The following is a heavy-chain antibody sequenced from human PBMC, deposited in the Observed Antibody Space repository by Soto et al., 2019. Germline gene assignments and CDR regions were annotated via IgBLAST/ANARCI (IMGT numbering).Heavy chain of an antibody. D-gene: IGHD3-9*01. CDR2: ISYDGSNK. CDR1: GFTFSSYA. V-gene: IGHV3-30*14. CDR3: ARSSNPYDILTGWGYYYGMDV. Sequence: PGGSLRLSCAASGFTFSSYAMHWVRQAPGKGLEWVAVISYDGSNKYYADSVKGRFTISRDNSKNTLYLQMNSLRAEDTAVYYCARSSNPYDILTGWGYYYGMDVWGQGTTVTVSS. J-gene: IGHJ6*02.